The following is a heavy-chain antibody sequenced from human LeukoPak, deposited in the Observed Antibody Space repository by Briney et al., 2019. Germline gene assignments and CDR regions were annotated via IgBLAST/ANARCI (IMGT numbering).Heavy chain of an antibody. D-gene: IGHD3-10*01. CDR2: ISSSSSYI. CDR1: AFTFNNYW. Sequence: PGGSLRLSCVASAFTFNNYWMHWVRQAPRKGLVWVSSISSSSSYIYYADSVKGRFTISRDNAKNSLYLQMNSLRAEDTAVYYCARCRVRGVIINSFDYWGQGTLVTVSS. CDR3: ARCRVRGVIINSFDY. J-gene: IGHJ4*02. V-gene: IGHV3-21*01.